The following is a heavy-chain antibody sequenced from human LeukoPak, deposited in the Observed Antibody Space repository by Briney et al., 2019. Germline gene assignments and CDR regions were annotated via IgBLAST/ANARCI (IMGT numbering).Heavy chain of an antibody. Sequence: RGGSLRLSCAASGFTFSSYGMHWVRQAPGKGLEWVAFIRYDGSNKYYADSVKGRFTISRDNSKNTLYLQMNSLRAEDTAVYYCAKEKSGYDSSGYYEYFQHWGQGTLVTVSS. CDR1: GFTFSSYG. CDR2: IRYDGSNK. V-gene: IGHV3-30*02. J-gene: IGHJ1*01. D-gene: IGHD3-22*01. CDR3: AKEKSGYDSSGYYEYFQH.